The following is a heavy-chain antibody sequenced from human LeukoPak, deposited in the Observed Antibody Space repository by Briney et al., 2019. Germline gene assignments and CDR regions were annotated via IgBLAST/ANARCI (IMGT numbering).Heavy chain of an antibody. CDR3: ARGAHRAYGCSSTSCFSDFDY. J-gene: IGHJ4*02. V-gene: IGHV4-4*07. D-gene: IGHD2-2*01. Sequence: SETLSLTCTVSGGSISSYYWSWIRQPAGKGLEWIGRIYTSGSTNYNPSLKSRVTISVDTSKNQFSLKLSSVTAADTAVYYCARGAHRAYGCSSTSCFSDFDYWGQGTLVTVSS. CDR2: IYTSGST. CDR1: GGSISSYY.